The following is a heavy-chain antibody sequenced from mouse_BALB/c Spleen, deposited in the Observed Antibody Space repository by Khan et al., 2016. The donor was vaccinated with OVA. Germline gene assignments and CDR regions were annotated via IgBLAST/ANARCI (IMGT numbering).Heavy chain of an antibody. CDR2: IGPGSGST. V-gene: IGHV1S41*01. J-gene: IGHJ4*01. CDR3: ARSNYYGSSLYAMDY. CDR1: GYTFTSYW. D-gene: IGHD1-1*01. Sequence: DLVKPGASVKLSCKASGYTFTSYWINWIQQRPGQGLEWIGRIGPGSGSTSYNEMFKGKATLTVDTSSSTAHIQLSSLSSEDSAVYFCARSNYYGSSLYAMDYWGQGTSVTFSS.